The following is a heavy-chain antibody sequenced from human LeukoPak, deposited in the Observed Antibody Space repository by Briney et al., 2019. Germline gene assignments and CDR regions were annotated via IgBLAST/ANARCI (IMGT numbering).Heavy chain of an antibody. CDR1: GYTFTGYY. V-gene: IGHV1-2*02. Sequence: GASVKVSCKASGYTFTGYYMHWVRQAPGQGLEWMGWINPNSGGTNYAQKFQGRVTMTRDTSISTASMELSRLRSDDTAVYYCARDSWGSGYDPFAYWGQGTLVTVSS. CDR2: INPNSGGT. J-gene: IGHJ4*02. CDR3: ARDSWGSGYDPFAY. D-gene: IGHD5-12*01.